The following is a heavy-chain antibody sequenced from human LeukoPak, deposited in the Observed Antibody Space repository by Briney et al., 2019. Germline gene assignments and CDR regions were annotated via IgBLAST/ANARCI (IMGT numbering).Heavy chain of an antibody. Sequence: GGSLRLSCAASGFTFSSYAMSWVRQAPGKGLEWVSAISGSGGSTYYADSVKGRFTISRGNSKNALYLQMNSLRAEDTAVYYCARYSSDYFDYWGQGTLVTVSS. V-gene: IGHV3-23*01. D-gene: IGHD6-19*01. CDR2: ISGSGGST. CDR1: GFTFSSYA. J-gene: IGHJ4*02. CDR3: ARYSSDYFDY.